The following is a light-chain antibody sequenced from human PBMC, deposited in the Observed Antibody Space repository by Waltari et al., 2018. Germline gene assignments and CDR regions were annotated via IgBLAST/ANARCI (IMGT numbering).Light chain of an antibody. V-gene: IGKV4-1*01. CDR2: WAS. CDR1: QSVLYSSNNKNY. CDR3: QQDYSTPPVT. J-gene: IGKJ5*01. Sequence: DIVMTQSPDSLAVSLGERATINCKSSQSVLYSSNNKNYLAWYQQKPGQPPKLLIYWASTRESGVPDRFSGSGSGTDFTLTISSLRAEDVAVYYCQQDYSTPPVTFGQGTRLEIK.